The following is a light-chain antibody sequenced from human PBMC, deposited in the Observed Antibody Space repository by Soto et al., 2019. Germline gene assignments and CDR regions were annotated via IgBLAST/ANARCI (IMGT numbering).Light chain of an antibody. CDR2: AAS. V-gene: IGKV3-20*01. CDR3: QQYNNWPPHT. CDR1: QSVANSF. J-gene: IGKJ2*01. Sequence: EIVLTQSPGTLSLSPGERATLSCRASQSVANSFLAWYQQKPGQAPRLLIYAASRRATGIPDRFSGSGSGTDFTLTISSLQSEDFAVYYCQQYNNWPPHTFGQGTKVDIK.